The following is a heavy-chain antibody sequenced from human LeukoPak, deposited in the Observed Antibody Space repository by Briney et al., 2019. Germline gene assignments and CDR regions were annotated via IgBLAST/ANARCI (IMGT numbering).Heavy chain of an antibody. V-gene: IGHV4-38-2*02. J-gene: IGHJ4*02. CDR3: ARGRVARSPYFDY. CDR1: GYSISSGYY. CDR2: IYHSGST. Sequence: SETLSLTCTVSGYSISSGYYWGWIRQPPGKGLEWIGSIYHSGSTYYNPSLKSRVTISVDTSKNQFSLRLRSVTAADTAVYYCARGRVARSPYFDYWDQGTLVTVSS.